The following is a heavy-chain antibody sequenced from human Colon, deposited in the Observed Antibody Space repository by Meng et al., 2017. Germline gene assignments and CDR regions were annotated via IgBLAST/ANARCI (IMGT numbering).Heavy chain of an antibody. CDR3: ARTSVTDSFYFAY. V-gene: IGHV1-2*02. Sequence: QGQLVQSGAEVKNPGASVEVSCKASGYTFTDYYMHWVRQAPGQGLEWMGWINPNSGGTKYAQKFQGRVTMTRDTSITTAYMELTTLTFDDTAVYYCARTSVTDSFYFAYWGQGMLVTVSS. CDR1: GYTFTDYY. D-gene: IGHD2-21*02. J-gene: IGHJ4*02. CDR2: INPNSGGT.